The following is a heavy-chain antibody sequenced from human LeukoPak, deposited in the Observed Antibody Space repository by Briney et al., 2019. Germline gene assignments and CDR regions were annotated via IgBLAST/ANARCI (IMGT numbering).Heavy chain of an antibody. CDR3: ARDPGIAAAGDY. CDR2: ISSSSSYI. CDR1: GFTFSSYS. Sequence: GSLRLSCAASGFTFSSYSMNWVRQAPGKGLEWVSSISSSSSYIYYADSVKGRFTISRDNAKNSLYLQMNSLRAEDTAVYYCARDPGIAAAGDYWGQGTLVTVSS. J-gene: IGHJ4*02. D-gene: IGHD6-13*01. V-gene: IGHV3-21*01.